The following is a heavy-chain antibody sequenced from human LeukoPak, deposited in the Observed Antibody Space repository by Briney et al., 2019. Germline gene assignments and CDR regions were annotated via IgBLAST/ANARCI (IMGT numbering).Heavy chain of an antibody. CDR3: ARADGYDIWTGYRGWFDP. J-gene: IGHJ5*02. D-gene: IGHD3-9*01. CDR2: INPNSGGP. V-gene: IGHV1-2*02. CDR1: GYTFTDYY. Sequence: ASVKFSCKTSGYTFTDYYIHWVRQAPGQGLEWMGWINPNSGGPNYAQTFQGRVTMTRDTSISTASMELSRLRSDDTAVYYCARADGYDIWTGYRGWFDPWGQGTLVTVSS.